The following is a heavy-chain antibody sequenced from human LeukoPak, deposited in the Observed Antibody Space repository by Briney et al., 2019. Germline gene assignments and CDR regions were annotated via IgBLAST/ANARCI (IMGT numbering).Heavy chain of an antibody. CDR1: GYTFTVYY. CDR2: INPNTGGT. V-gene: IGHV1-2*06. Sequence: ASVKVSCKASGYTFTVYYMNWVRQAPGQGLECLGRINPNTGGTNYAQNFQGRVTMTRDTSISTAYTELSRLRSDDTAVYYCARVGDGLNDAFDIWGQGTMVTVSP. D-gene: IGHD5-24*01. J-gene: IGHJ3*02. CDR3: ARVGDGLNDAFDI.